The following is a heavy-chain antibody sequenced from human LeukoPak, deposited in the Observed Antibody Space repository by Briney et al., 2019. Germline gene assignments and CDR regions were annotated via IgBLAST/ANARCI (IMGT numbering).Heavy chain of an antibody. Sequence: SVKVSCKASGGTFSSYAISWVRQAPGQGLEWMGGIIPIFGTANYAQKFQGRVTITADESTSTAYMELSSLRSEDTAVYYCASPSPTVDAFDIWGQGTMVTVSS. J-gene: IGHJ3*02. V-gene: IGHV1-69*01. CDR2: IIPIFGTA. CDR1: GGTFSSYA. CDR3: ASPSPTVDAFDI.